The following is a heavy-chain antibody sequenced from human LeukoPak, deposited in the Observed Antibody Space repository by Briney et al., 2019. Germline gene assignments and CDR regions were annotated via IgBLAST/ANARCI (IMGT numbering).Heavy chain of an antibody. Sequence: ASVKVSCKASGYTFTSYGISWVRQAPGQGLEWMGWISAYNGNTNYAQKLQGRVTMTTDTSTSTAYMELWSLRSDDTAVYYCARDKYDILTGYQEDAFDIWGQGTMVTVSS. D-gene: IGHD3-9*01. CDR2: ISAYNGNT. J-gene: IGHJ3*02. CDR3: ARDKYDILTGYQEDAFDI. V-gene: IGHV1-18*01. CDR1: GYTFTSYG.